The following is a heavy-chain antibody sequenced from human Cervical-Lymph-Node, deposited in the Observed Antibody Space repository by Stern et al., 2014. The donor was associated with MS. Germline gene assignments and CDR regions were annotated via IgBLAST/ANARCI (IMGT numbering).Heavy chain of an antibody. CDR2: IYHSGST. Sequence: VQLEESGPGLVKPSQTLSLTCTVSGGYISSGGYYWSWIRQHPGKGLQWIGYIYHSGSTYYNPSLKSRLTLSVDTSKNHFSLRLNSVTAADTAVYYCARSSWGGLDLWGRGTLVAVSS. J-gene: IGHJ2*01. D-gene: IGHD1-26*01. CDR3: ARSSWGGLDL. V-gene: IGHV4-31*03. CDR1: GGYISSGGYY.